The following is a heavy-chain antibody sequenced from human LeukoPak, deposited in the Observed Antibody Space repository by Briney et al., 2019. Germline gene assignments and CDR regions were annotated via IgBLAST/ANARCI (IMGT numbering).Heavy chain of an antibody. CDR1: GGSISSYY. V-gene: IGHV4-59*01. D-gene: IGHD3-10*02. Sequence: SETLSLTCTVSGGSISSYYWSWIRQPPGKGLEWIGYIYYSGSTNYNPSLKGRVTISVDTSKNQFSLKLSSVTAADTAVYYCARDRGLTTSGGVGFDYWGQGTLVTVSS. J-gene: IGHJ4*02. CDR3: ARDRGLTTSGGVGFDY. CDR2: IYYSGST.